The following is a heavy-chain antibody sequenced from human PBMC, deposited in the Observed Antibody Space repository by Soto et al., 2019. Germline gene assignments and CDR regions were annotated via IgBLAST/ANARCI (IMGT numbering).Heavy chain of an antibody. V-gene: IGHV4-59*01. CDR3: ARGTFGVVKD. Sequence: SETLSLTCTVSGGSISSYYWSWIRQSPGKGLEWIGYMYYSGSTNYNPSLKSRVTISIDTSRIQFSLKLSSVTAADTAVYYCARGTFGVVKDWGQGTLVTVSS. CDR2: MYYSGST. J-gene: IGHJ4*02. D-gene: IGHD3-3*01. CDR1: GGSISSYY.